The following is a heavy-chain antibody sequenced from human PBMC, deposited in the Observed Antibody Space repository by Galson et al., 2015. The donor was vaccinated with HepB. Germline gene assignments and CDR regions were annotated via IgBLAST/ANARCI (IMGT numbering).Heavy chain of an antibody. Sequence: TLSLTCTVSGGSISSYYWSWIRQPPGNGLEWIGYIYYSGSTNYNPSLKSRVTISVDTPKNQFSLKLSSVTAADTAVYYCARGSGGYYAGLDYWGQGTLVTVSS. J-gene: IGHJ4*02. D-gene: IGHD1-26*01. CDR3: ARGSGGYYAGLDY. CDR2: IYYSGST. CDR1: GGSISSYY. V-gene: IGHV4-59*01.